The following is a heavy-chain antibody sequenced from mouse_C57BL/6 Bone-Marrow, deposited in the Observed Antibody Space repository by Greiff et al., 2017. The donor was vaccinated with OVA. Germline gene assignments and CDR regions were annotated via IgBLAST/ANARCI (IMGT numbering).Heavy chain of an antibody. CDR1: GFTFSSYA. J-gene: IGHJ4*01. Sequence: EVNLVESGGGLVKPGGSLKLSCAASGFTFSSYAMSWVRQTPEKRLEWVATISDGGSYTYYPDNVKGRFTISRDNAKNNRYLQMSHLKSEDTAMYYCARGKIGDYWGQGTSVTVSS. CDR2: ISDGGSYT. V-gene: IGHV5-4*03. CDR3: ARGKIGDY.